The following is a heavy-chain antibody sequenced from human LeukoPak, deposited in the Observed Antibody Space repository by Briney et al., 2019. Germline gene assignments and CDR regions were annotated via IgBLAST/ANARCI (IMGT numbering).Heavy chain of an antibody. V-gene: IGHV3-21*04. CDR3: ARDRVYCSGGSCYHYFDY. CDR1: GFTFSSYS. J-gene: IGHJ4*02. CDR2: ISSSSSYI. Sequence: GGSLRLSCAASGFTFSSYSMNWVRQAPGKGLEWVSSISSSSSYIYYADSVKGRFTISRDNAKNSLYLQMNSLRAEDTAVYYCARDRVYCSGGSCYHYFDYWGQGTLVTVSS. D-gene: IGHD2-15*01.